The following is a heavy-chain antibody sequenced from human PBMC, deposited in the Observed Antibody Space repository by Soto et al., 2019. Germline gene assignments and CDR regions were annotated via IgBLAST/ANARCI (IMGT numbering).Heavy chain of an antibody. Sequence: QVQLVESGGGVVQSGRSLRLSCEASGFTFSAFGIHWVRQAPGKGLEWVALIHYDGKSKFYGDSVKGRFTISRDNSKSTLFLNMNALRAEDTAVYYFAKDRTGTSSGDFDYWCPGDLGSVST. J-gene: IGHJ4*02. D-gene: IGHD2-8*02. V-gene: IGHV3-30*02. CDR3: AKDRTGTSSGDFDY. CDR2: IHYDGKSK. CDR1: GFTFSAFG.